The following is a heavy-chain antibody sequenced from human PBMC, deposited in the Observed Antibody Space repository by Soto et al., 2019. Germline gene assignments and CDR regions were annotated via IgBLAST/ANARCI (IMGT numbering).Heavy chain of an antibody. CDR1: GFSFSTFD. J-gene: IGHJ4*02. D-gene: IGHD2-15*01. CDR3: VKGAWCDD. V-gene: IGHV3-23*01. CDR2: MIGNDGRT. Sequence: EVPLLDSGGGLVQPGGSLRLSCAASGFSFSTFDMTWVRQAPGKGLGWVSVMIGNDGRTNYADSVKGRFTISRDNSKNTLYLQMNRLRDDDTAVYYCVKGAWCDDWGQGTLVIVSS.